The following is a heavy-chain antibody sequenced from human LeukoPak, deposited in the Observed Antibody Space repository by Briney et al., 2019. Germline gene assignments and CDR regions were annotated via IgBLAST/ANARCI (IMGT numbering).Heavy chain of an antibody. CDR3: ANAPVYSSSWYGFYY. J-gene: IGHJ4*02. D-gene: IGHD6-13*01. CDR2: ISYDGSNK. Sequence: GGSLRLSCAASGFTFSSYGMHWVRQAPGKGLEWVAVISYDGSNKYYADSVKGRFTISRDNSKNTLYLQMNSLRAEDTAVYYCANAPVYSSSWYGFYYWGQGTQVTVSS. V-gene: IGHV3-30*18. CDR1: GFTFSSYG.